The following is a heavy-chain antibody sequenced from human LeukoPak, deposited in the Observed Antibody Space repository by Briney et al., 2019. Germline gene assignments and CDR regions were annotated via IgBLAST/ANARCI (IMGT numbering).Heavy chain of an antibody. V-gene: IGHV1-69*04. J-gene: IGHJ6*02. D-gene: IGHD3-10*01. CDR1: GDTFSSYA. Sequence: GASVKVSCKASGDTFSSYAISWVRQAPGQGLEWMGRIIPILGIANYAQKFQGRVTIAADKSTSTAYMELSSLRSEDTAVYYCARDSSGSGGRYGMDVWGQGTTVTVSS. CDR2: IIPILGIA. CDR3: ARDSSGSGGRYGMDV.